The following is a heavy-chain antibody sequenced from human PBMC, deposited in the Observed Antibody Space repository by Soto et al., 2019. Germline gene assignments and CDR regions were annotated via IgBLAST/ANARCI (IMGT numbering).Heavy chain of an antibody. V-gene: IGHV3-23*01. CDR3: AKDLRRMHGSGSAH. CDR2: ISNSGGGT. D-gene: IGHD3-10*01. J-gene: IGHJ4*02. Sequence: EVQLLESGGDLVQPGGSLRLSCTASGFTFSNFAMNWVRQAPGKGLEWVSAISNSGGGTYYADSVMGRFTISRDNSKNTVYLQMRRLRVEDTAIYFCAKDLRRMHGSGSAHWGLGALVTVSS. CDR1: GFTFSNFA.